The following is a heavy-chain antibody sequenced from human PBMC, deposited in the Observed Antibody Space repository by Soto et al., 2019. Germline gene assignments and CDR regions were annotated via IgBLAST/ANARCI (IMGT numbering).Heavy chain of an antibody. CDR1: GFTFSNYA. J-gene: IGHJ6*02. D-gene: IGHD3-9*01. CDR3: ARVVRYSDTSYGMDV. Sequence: EGQLLESGEGLVQPGGSLKLSCAASGFTFSNYAMSWVRQAPGKGLEWVSGIGGSGSNTYYADSVKGRFTISRDNSKNPLFLQMSSLSAEDTADYYGARVVRYSDTSYGMDVWGQGTTVTVSS. V-gene: IGHV3-23*01. CDR2: IGGSGSNT.